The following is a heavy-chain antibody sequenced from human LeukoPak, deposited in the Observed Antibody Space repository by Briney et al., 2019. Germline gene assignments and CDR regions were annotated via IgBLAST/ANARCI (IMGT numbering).Heavy chain of an antibody. CDR1: GFTFSNYA. CDR2: ISYDGSNK. Sequence: GRSLRLPCAASGFTFSNYAMHWVRQAPGKGLEWVAVISYDGSNKYYADSVKGRFTISRDNSKNTLYLQMNSLRAEDTAVYYCAKEGLANHPYYFDYWGQGTLVTVSS. CDR3: AKEGLANHPYYFDY. J-gene: IGHJ4*02. D-gene: IGHD1-14*01. V-gene: IGHV3-30-3*01.